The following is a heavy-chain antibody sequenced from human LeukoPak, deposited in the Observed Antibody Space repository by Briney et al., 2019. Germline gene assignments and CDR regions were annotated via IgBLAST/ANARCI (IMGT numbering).Heavy chain of an antibody. CDR3: AKGTNPYYYYGMDV. CDR1: GFTFSSYS. CDR2: ISYDGSNK. Sequence: GGSLRLSCAASGFTFSSYSMNWVRQAPGKGLEWVAVISYDGSNKYYADSVKGRFTISRDNSKNTLYLQMNSLRAEDTAVYYCAKGTNPYYYYGMDVWGQGTTVTVSS. J-gene: IGHJ6*02. V-gene: IGHV3-30*18.